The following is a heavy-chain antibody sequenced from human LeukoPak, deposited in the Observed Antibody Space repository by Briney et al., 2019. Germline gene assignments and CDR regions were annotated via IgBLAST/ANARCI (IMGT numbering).Heavy chain of an antibody. D-gene: IGHD2-2*01. CDR3: ARGAIPAADRNWFDP. V-gene: IGHV1-69*05. CDR1: GGTFSSYA. Sequence: VASVKVSCKASGGTFSSYAISWVRQAPGQGLEWMGGIIPIFGTANYAQKFQGRVTITTDESMSTAYMELSSLRSEDTAVYYCARGAIPAADRNWFDPWGQGTLVTVSP. J-gene: IGHJ5*02. CDR2: IIPIFGTA.